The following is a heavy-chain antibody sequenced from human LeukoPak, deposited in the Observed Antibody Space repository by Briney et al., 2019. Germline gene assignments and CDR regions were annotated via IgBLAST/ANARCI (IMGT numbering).Heavy chain of an antibody. Sequence: GGSLRLSCAASGFTFSSYSMNWVRQAPGKGLEWVSSISSSSNYIYYGDSVKGRFTISRDNAKNSLFLQMNSLRAEDTAAYYCARDNGYSYGYVDYWGQGTLVTVSS. J-gene: IGHJ4*02. CDR1: GFTFSSYS. CDR2: ISSSSNYI. D-gene: IGHD5-18*01. CDR3: ARDNGYSYGYVDY. V-gene: IGHV3-21*01.